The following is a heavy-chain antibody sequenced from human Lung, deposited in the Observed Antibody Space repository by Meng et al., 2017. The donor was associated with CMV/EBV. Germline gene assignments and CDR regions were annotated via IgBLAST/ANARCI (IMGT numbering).Heavy chain of an antibody. CDR3: VRANLGSADY. J-gene: IGHJ4*02. CDR1: GYPFTGYY. V-gene: IGHV1-2*06. D-gene: IGHD7-27*01. Sequence: QVQLVQSGAGVKKPGASVKVSCKASGYPFTGYYMHWLRQAPGQGLEWVGRITPSSGGTTYAQKFQGRVTMTRDTSISTAYMELSSLRSDDAAIYYCVRANLGSADYWGQGTLVTVSS. CDR2: ITPSSGGT.